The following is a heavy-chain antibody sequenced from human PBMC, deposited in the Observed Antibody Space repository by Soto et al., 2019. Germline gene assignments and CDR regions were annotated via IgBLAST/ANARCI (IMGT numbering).Heavy chain of an antibody. CDR3: ARDRNFGFILYAMDV. CDR2: INPSSGRT. D-gene: IGHD3-3*02. J-gene: IGHJ6*02. V-gene: IGHV1-46*01. CDR1: GYTFTSYS. Sequence: QVQLVQSGAEVKKPGASVRVSCKASGYTFTSYSMHWVRQAPGQGLEWMGIINPSSGRTSYAQNFQGRVTMTSDTSTSIVYMEMSSLKSEDTAVYYCARDRNFGFILYAMDVWGQGTTVTVSS.